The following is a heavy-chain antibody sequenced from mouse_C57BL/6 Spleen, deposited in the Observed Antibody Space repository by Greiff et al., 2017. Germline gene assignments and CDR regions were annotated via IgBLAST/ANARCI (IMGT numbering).Heavy chain of an antibody. CDR3: ARSVYYGSSYDC. CDR2: IYPGDGDT. V-gene: IGHV1-82*01. Sequence: QVQLQQSGPELVKPGASVKISCKASGYAFSSSWMNWVKQRPGKGLEWIGRIYPGDGDTNYNGKFKGKATLTADKSSSTAYMQLSSLTSEDSAVYFCARSVYYGSSYDCWGQGTTLTVSS. D-gene: IGHD1-1*01. J-gene: IGHJ2*01. CDR1: GYAFSSSW.